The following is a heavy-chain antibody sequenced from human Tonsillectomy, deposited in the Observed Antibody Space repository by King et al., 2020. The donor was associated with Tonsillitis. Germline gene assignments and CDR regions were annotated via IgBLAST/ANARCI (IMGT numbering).Heavy chain of an antibody. V-gene: IGHV4-59*01. J-gene: IGHJ3*02. Sequence: PLQESGPGLVKPSETLSLTCTVSGGSISSYYWSWIRQPPGKGLEWIGYIYYSGSTNYNPSPKSRVTISVDTSKNQFSLKLSSVTAADTAVYYCARPLNDAFDIWGQGTMVTVSS. CDR3: ARPLNDAFDI. CDR1: GGSISSYY. CDR2: IYYSGST.